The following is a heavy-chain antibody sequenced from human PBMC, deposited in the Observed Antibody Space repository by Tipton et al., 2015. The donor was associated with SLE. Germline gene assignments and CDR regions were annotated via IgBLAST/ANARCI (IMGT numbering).Heavy chain of an antibody. V-gene: IGHV3-11*04. J-gene: IGHJ4*02. CDR1: GFSFSDYY. CDR2: ISSSGNTI. CDR3: ARDPNVRFLEWFFDF. D-gene: IGHD3-3*01. Sequence: SLRLSCAASGFSFSDYYMSWIRQAPGKGLEWVSYISSSGNTIYYAESVKGRFTISRDNSKNTLYLQMNSLRAEDTAVYYCARDPNVRFLEWFFDFWGQGTLVTVSS.